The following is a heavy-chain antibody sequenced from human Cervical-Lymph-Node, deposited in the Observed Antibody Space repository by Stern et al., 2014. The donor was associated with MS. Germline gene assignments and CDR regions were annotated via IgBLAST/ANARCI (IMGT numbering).Heavy chain of an antibody. CDR2: ISYDGSNK. CDR1: GFSFRTYG. Sequence: VQLVESGGGVVQPGRSLRLSCAVSGFSFRTYGMHWVRQAPDKGLEWVAVISYDGSNKYYADSVRGRFTISRDNSRDSLYLQMNSLRAEDTAVYYCVKGGGYKYYLDYWGQGTLVTVSS. CDR3: VKGGGYKYYLDY. V-gene: IGHV3-30*18. J-gene: IGHJ4*02. D-gene: IGHD5-24*01.